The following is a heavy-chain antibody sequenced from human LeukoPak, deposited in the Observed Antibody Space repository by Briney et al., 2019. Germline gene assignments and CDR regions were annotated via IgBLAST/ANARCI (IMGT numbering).Heavy chain of an antibody. V-gene: IGHV3-23*01. J-gene: IGHJ4*02. Sequence: PGGSLRLSCAASGFTFSSYAMSWVRQAPGKGLEWVSAISGSGGSTYYADSVKGRFTISRDNSKNTLYLQMNSLRAEDTAVYYCAKSTTMIVVVISDYWGQGTLVTVSS. D-gene: IGHD3-22*01. CDR3: AKSTTMIVVVISDY. CDR1: GFTFSSYA. CDR2: ISGSGGST.